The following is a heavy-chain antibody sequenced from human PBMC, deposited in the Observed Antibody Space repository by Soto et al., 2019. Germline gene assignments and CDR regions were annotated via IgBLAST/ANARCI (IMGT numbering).Heavy chain of an antibody. D-gene: IGHD3-22*01. CDR2: INPNSGGT. J-gene: IGHJ5*02. Sequence: ASVKVSCKASGYTFTGYYMHWVRQAPGQGLEWMGWINPNSGGTNYAQKFQGWVTMTRDTSISTAYMELSRLRSDDTAVYYCAGFETISPGDYEPWGQGTLVTVSS. CDR1: GYTFTGYY. V-gene: IGHV1-2*04. CDR3: AGFETISPGDYEP.